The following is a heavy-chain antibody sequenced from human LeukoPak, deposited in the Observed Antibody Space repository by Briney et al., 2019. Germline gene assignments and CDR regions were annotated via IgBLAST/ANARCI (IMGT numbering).Heavy chain of an antibody. V-gene: IGHV3-30-3*01. D-gene: IGHD3-10*01. CDR3: ARDKLGVLLWFGELLGLFDY. Sequence: PGRSLRLSCAASGFTFSSYAMHWVRQAPGKGLEWVAVISYDGSNKYYADSVKGRFTISRDNSKNTLYLQTNSLRAEDTAVYYCARDKLGVLLWFGELLGLFDYWGQGTLVTVSS. CDR1: GFTFSSYA. J-gene: IGHJ4*02. CDR2: ISYDGSNK.